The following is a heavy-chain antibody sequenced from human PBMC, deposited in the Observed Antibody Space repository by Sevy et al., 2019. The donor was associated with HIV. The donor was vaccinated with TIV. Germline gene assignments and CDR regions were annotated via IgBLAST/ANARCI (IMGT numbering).Heavy chain of an antibody. Sequence: ASVKVSCKASGYTFTDYYLHWLRQAPGQGLEWVGYINPKSGVTNYPRKFRGRVTVTADTSLGTVYMEVGSLRSDDTALYYCARGRVMFDSWGQGTLVTVSS. J-gene: IGHJ4*02. CDR1: GYTFTDYY. CDR3: ARGRVMFDS. V-gene: IGHV1-2*02. CDR2: INPKSGVT.